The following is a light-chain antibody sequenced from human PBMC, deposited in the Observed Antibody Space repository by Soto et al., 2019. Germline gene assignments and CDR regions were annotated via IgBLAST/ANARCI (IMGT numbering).Light chain of an antibody. Sequence: QSALTKPASVSGSPGQSITISCTEASSDIDGYNYVSWYQQHPVKAPKLIIYDVTNRPSGVSNRFSGSKSGNTASLTISGLQAEDEADYYCSSYTSSSTYVFGTGTKLTVL. J-gene: IGLJ1*01. CDR2: DVT. V-gene: IGLV2-14*01. CDR1: SSDIDGYNY. CDR3: SSYTSSSTYV.